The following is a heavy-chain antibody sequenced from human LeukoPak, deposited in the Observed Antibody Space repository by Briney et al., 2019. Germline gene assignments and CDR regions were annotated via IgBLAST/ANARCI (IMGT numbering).Heavy chain of an antibody. V-gene: IGHV1-69*13. CDR3: AAYDILTGFDY. J-gene: IGHJ4*02. Sequence: SVKVSCKASGGTFSDHIIFWVRQAPGQGLEWMGGISPLLGASNHTQKFQDRVRITADESASTAYMELSNLRSADTFLYYWAAYDILTGFDYWGQGTLVTVSS. D-gene: IGHD3-9*01. CDR2: ISPLLGAS. CDR1: GGTFSDHI.